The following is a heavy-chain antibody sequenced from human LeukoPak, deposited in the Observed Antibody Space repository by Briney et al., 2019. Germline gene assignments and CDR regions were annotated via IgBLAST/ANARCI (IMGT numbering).Heavy chain of an antibody. CDR1: GGSISSSSYY. CDR2: IYYSGST. CDR3: ARNRVLFFDY. V-gene: IGHV4-39*01. J-gene: IGHJ4*02. D-gene: IGHD2-8*02. Sequence: PSETLSLTCTVSGGSISSSSYYWGWIRQPPGKGLEWIGSIYYSGSTYYNPSLKSRVTISVDTSKNQFSLKLSSVTAADTAVYHCARNRVLFFDYWGQRTLVTVSS.